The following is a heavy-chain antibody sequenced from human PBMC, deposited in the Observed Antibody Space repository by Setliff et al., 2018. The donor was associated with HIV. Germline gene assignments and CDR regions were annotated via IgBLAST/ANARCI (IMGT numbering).Heavy chain of an antibody. CDR1: GYTFTSYA. J-gene: IGHJ6*02. CDR2: INADNGIT. CDR3: ARDRAFRYYYGSGSSPGDYYGMDV. Sequence: ASVKVSCKASGYTFTSYAMHWVRQAPGQRLEWMGWINADNGITKYSQKFQGRVTITRDTSASAAYMELRSLRSDDTAVYYCARDRAFRYYYGSGSSPGDYYGMDVWGQGTTVTVSS. V-gene: IGHV1-3*01. D-gene: IGHD3-10*01.